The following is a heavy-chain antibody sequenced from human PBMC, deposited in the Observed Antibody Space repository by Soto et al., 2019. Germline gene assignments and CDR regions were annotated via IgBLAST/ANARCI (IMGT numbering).Heavy chain of an antibody. Sequence: GASVKVSCKASGNSFTTSYMHWVRQPPGQGLEWMGIINPSGGRTTYAQKFQGRVTMTRDTSTSTFHMELSSLTSEDTAVYYCAGLYHYDSSGYYDYWGQGTLVTVSS. CDR2: INPSGGRT. D-gene: IGHD3-22*01. CDR1: GNSFTTSY. V-gene: IGHV1-46*01. CDR3: AGLYHYDSSGYYDY. J-gene: IGHJ4*02.